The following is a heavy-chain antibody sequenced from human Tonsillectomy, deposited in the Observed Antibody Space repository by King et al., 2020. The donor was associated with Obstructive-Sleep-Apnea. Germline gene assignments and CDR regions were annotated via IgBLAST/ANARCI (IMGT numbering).Heavy chain of an antibody. D-gene: IGHD6-19*01. CDR2: IYYSGST. V-gene: IGHV4-59*01. J-gene: IGHJ4*02. CDR3: AREGSGWPHYYFDY. Sequence: VQLQESGPGLVKPSETLSLTCTVSGGSISSYYWSWIRQPPGKGLEWIGYIYYSGSTNYNPSLKSRVTISVDTSKNQFSLKLSSVTAADTAVYYCAREGSGWPHYYFDYWGQGTLVTVSS. CDR1: GGSISSYY.